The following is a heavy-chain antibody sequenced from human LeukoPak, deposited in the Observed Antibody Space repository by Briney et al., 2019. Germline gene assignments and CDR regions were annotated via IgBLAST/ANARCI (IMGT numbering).Heavy chain of an antibody. Sequence: XGSLXXXXAASGFTVSSNYMSGVRQAPGKGLEGVSVIYSGGSTYYADSVKGRFTISRDNSKNTLYLQMNSLRAEDTAVYYCARVPNYDSSGYYFDYWGQGTLVTVSS. D-gene: IGHD3-22*01. CDR2: IYSGGST. CDR3: ARVPNYDSSGYYFDY. J-gene: IGHJ4*02. CDR1: GFTVSSNY. V-gene: IGHV3-66*01.